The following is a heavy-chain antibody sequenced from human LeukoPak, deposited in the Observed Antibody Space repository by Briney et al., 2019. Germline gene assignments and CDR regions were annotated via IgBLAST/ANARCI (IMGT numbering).Heavy chain of an antibody. D-gene: IGHD3-10*02. CDR1: GFTFSIYG. CDR2: VSYDGTTK. J-gene: IGHJ3*02. CDR3: GSPRTFSGRNVLDM. V-gene: IGHV3-30*03. Sequence: TGRSLRLSCAASGFTFSIYGMHWVRQAPGKGLEWVAVVSYDGTTKYYADSVKGRFTISRDNAKNTLYLQMNSLRVEDTAVYYCGSPRTFSGRNVLDMWGQGTMVTVSS.